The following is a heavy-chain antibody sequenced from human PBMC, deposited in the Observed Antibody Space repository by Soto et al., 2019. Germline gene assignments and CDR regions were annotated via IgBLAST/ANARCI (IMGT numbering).Heavy chain of an antibody. D-gene: IGHD6-19*01. V-gene: IGHV1-3*01. Sequence: QVQLVQSGAEVKKPGASVKVSCKASGYTFTSYAMHWVRQAPGQRLEWMGWINAGNANTKYSQKFQGRVTITRDTSASTAYMELSSLRSEDTAVYYCARVSGISVAEVWGQGTLVTVSS. CDR1: GYTFTSYA. J-gene: IGHJ4*02. CDR2: INAGNANT. CDR3: ARVSGISVAEV.